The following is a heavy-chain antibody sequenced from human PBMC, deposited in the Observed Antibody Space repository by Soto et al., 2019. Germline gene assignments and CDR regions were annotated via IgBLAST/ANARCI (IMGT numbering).Heavy chain of an antibody. CDR3: AKDQASGQGSFDS. CDR1: GFTFNIYG. CDR2: ISDDGSNQ. V-gene: IGHV3-30*18. J-gene: IGHJ4*02. Sequence: VKLVESGGGVVQPGGSLRLSCAASGFTFNIYGMHWVRQAPDKGLEWVALISDDGSNQYYADSVKGRFTISRDNSKNTLFLQMNSLRADDTAVYYCAKDQASGQGSFDSWGQGTLVTVPS.